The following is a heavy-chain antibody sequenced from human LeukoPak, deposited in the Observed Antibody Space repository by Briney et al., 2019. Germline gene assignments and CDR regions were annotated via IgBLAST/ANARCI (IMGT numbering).Heavy chain of an antibody. CDR1: GFTFGNYA. D-gene: IGHD1-7*01. CDR2: IRSKAYGGTT. Sequence: QPGRSLRLSCTASGFTFGNYAMSWVRQAPGKGLEWVGFIRSKAYGGTTEYAASVKGRFTISRDDSKSIAYLQMNSLKTEDTAVYYCTRESYNWNYDFDYWGQGTLVTVSS. J-gene: IGHJ4*02. V-gene: IGHV3-49*04. CDR3: TRESYNWNYDFDY.